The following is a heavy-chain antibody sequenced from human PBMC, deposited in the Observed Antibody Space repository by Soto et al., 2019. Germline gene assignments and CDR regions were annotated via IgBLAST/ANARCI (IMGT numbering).Heavy chain of an antibody. V-gene: IGHV3-72*01. D-gene: IGHD1-26*01. Sequence: GGSLRLSCAASGFIFSDYFMDWARQAAGRGPEWVGRIRKSGDSYTREYAASVEGRFTISRDDSKNSLYLQMNSLRTEDTAVYYCNRSVGGLNDVLDVWGQGTMVTVSS. CDR1: GFIFSDYF. CDR3: NRSVGGLNDVLDV. CDR2: IRKSGDSYTR. J-gene: IGHJ3*01.